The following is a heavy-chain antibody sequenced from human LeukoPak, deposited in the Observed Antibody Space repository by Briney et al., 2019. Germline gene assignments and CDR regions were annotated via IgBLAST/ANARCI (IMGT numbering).Heavy chain of an antibody. CDR2: IWYDGSNK. CDR3: ARDGGRRHYQPLRSGSLLDY. J-gene: IGHJ4*02. CDR1: GFTFSSYG. Sequence: GGSLRLSCAASGFTFSSYGMHWVRQAPGKGLEWVAVIWYDGSNKYYADSVKGRFTISRDNSKNTLYLQMNSLRAEDTAVYYCARDGGRRHYQPLRSGSLLDYWGQGTLVTVSS. D-gene: IGHD2-2*01. V-gene: IGHV3-33*01.